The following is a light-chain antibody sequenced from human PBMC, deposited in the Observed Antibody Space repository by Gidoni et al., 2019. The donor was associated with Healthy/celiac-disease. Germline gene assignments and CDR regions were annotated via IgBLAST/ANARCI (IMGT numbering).Light chain of an antibody. CDR1: QGISSY. J-gene: IGKJ2*01. V-gene: IGKV1-8*01. CDR2: AAS. CDR3: QQYYSYPQT. Sequence: IRMTQSPSSFSASTGDRVTITCRASQGISSYLAWYQQKPGKAPKLLIYAASTLQSGVPSRFSGSGSGTDFTLTISCLQSEDFATYYCQQYYSYPQTFGQGTKLEIK.